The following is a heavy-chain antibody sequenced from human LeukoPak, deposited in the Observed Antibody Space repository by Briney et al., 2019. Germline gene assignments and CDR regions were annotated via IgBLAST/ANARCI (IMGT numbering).Heavy chain of an antibody. CDR1: GGSISSGSYY. J-gene: IGHJ4*02. V-gene: IGHV4-61*02. CDR2: IYTSGST. Sequence: PSETLSLTCTVSGGSISSGSYYWSWIRQPAGKGLEWIGRIYTSGSTNYNPSLKSRVTISVDTSKNQFSLKLSSVTPADTAVYYCARDPYYDILTGLFEDWGQGTLVTVSS. D-gene: IGHD3-9*01. CDR3: ARDPYYDILTGLFED.